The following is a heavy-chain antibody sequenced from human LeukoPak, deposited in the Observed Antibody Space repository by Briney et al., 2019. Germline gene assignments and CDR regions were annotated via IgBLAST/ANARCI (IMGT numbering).Heavy chain of an antibody. D-gene: IGHD3-9*01. Sequence: SETLSLTCTVSGGSISGYYWSWIRQPPGKGLEWMGYIYYSGSTNYNPSLKSRVTISVDTSKNQFSLKLRSVTAADTAVYYCARVTGYMIEDYFDYWGQGILVTVSS. J-gene: IGHJ4*02. CDR2: IYYSGST. CDR1: GGSISGYY. CDR3: ARVTGYMIEDYFDY. V-gene: IGHV4-59*01.